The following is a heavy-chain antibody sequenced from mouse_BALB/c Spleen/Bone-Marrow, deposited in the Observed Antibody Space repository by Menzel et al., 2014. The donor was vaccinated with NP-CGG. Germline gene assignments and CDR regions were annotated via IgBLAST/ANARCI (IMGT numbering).Heavy chain of an antibody. CDR2: ISYCSST. D-gene: IGHD1-2*01. J-gene: IGHJ4*01. CDR1: GYSITSDYA. V-gene: IGHV3-2*02. Sequence: EVKLMESGPGLVKPSQSLSLTCTVTGYSITSDYAWNWIRQFQGNKLEWMGYISYCSSTNYNPSLKSRISITRDTSKNQFFLHLDSVTAEDTATYYCARWDYGDYAMDYWGHGTSVTVSS. CDR3: ARWDYGDYAMDY.